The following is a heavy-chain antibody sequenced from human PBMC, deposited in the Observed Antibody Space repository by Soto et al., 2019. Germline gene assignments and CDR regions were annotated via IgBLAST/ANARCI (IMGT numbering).Heavy chain of an antibody. CDR2: IIPALGTA. CDR1: GGTFSSHT. V-gene: IGHV1-69*08. Sequence: QDQLVQSGAEVKKPGSSVKVSCKASGGTFSSHTFSWVRLAPGQGLAWMGSIIPALGTATYAQKFQGRVPITADASATTVYMELNRLRSEDTTVYYCARPDFGDYWYFDLWGRGTRVTVSS. D-gene: IGHD4-17*01. CDR3: ARPDFGDYWYFDL. J-gene: IGHJ2*01.